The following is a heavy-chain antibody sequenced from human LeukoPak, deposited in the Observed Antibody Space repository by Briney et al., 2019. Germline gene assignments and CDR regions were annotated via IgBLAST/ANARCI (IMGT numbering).Heavy chain of an antibody. CDR3: ARDIRSA. D-gene: IGHD3-3*01. CDR2: ISFGSDHI. J-gene: IGHJ5*02. V-gene: IGHV3-21*01. CDR1: TFSLSSHS. Sequence: GGSLRLSCVASTFSLSSHSMNWVRRAPGKGLEWVSSISFGSDHIRYADSVKGRFTISRDNAKNSLYLQMNSLRAEDTAVYYCARDIRSAWGQGTLVTVSS.